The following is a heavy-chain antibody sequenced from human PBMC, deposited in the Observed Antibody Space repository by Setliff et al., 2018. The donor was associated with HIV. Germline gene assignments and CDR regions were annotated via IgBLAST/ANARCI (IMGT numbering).Heavy chain of an antibody. CDR3: ARVLHCGGDCYTDAFDI. V-gene: IGHV1-2*06. D-gene: IGHD2-21*01. Sequence: GASVKVSCKASGYSFTDYYMHWVRQAPGQGLEWMGRINPNSGGTNYAQKFQGRVTMTRDTSISTAYMELSRLRSDDTAVYYCARVLHCGGDCYTDAFDIWGQGTMVTVSS. CDR2: INPNSGGT. J-gene: IGHJ3*02. CDR1: GYSFTDYY.